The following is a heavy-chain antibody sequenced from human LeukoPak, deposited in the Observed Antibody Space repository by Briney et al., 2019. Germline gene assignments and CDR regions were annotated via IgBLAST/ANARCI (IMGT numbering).Heavy chain of an antibody. CDR1: GFTFSSYS. V-gene: IGHV3-21*01. D-gene: IGHD3-10*01. Sequence: PGGSLRLSCAASGFTFSSYSMNWVRQAPGKGLEWVSSISSSSSYIYYADSVKGRFTISRDNAKNSLYLQMNSQRAEDTAVYYCARGLPLAYGAFDIWGQGTMVTVSS. J-gene: IGHJ3*02. CDR3: ARGLPLAYGAFDI. CDR2: ISSSSSYI.